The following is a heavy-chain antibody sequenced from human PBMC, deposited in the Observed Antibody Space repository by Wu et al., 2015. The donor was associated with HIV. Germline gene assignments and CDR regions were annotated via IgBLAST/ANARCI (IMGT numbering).Heavy chain of an antibody. J-gene: IGHJ5*02. CDR3: ARHKYPGATPRFYQLGFDP. Sequence: QVQVVQSGAEVTKPGGLQCRSPRKTSTYTFTNYGINWVRQAPGQGLEWMGWINPNNGNPKYAQRFQGRVTMTIDTSTSTAYMELRSLRSDDTAVYYCARHKYPGATPRFYQLGFDPWGQGTLVTVSS. V-gene: IGHV1-18*01. CDR2: INPNNGNP. D-gene: IGHD2-15*01. CDR1: TYTFTNYG.